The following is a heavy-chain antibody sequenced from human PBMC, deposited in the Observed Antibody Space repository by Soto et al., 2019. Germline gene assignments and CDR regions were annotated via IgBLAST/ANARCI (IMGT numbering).Heavy chain of an antibody. V-gene: IGHV4-59*01. CDR1: GGSISSYY. J-gene: IGHJ6*03. Sequence: QVQLQESGPGLVKPSETLSLTCTVSGGSISSYYWSWIRQPPGKGLEWIGYIYYSGSTNYNPSLKSRVTISVDTSKNQFSLKLSSVTAADTAVYYCARAKSIAAAGRFGRVYYYMDVWGKGTTVTVSS. CDR2: IYYSGST. D-gene: IGHD6-13*01. CDR3: ARAKSIAAAGRFGRVYYYMDV.